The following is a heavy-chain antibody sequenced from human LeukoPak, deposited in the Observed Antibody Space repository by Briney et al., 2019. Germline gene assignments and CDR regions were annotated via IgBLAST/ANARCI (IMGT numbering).Heavy chain of an antibody. J-gene: IGHJ4*02. D-gene: IGHD3-10*01. Sequence: GGSLRLSCAASGFTFSSYSMNWVRQAPGKGLEWVSSISSSSSYIYYADSVKGRFTISRDNAKNSLYLQMNSLKTEDTAVYYCTTERSPWAPDYYGSGSYYHYFDYWGQGTLVTVSS. CDR3: TTERSPWAPDYYGSGSYYHYFDY. CDR2: ISSSSSYI. CDR1: GFTFSSYS. V-gene: IGHV3-21*03.